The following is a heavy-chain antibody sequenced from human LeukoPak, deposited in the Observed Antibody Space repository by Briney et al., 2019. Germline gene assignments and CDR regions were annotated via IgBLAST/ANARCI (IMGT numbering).Heavy chain of an antibody. CDR3: ARDFAMIVVVNAFDI. D-gene: IGHD3-22*01. V-gene: IGHV1-2*02. CDR1: GYTFTGYY. J-gene: IGHJ3*02. CDR2: INPNSGGT. Sequence: ASVKVSCKASGYTFTGYYMHWVRQAPGQGLAWMGWINPNSGGTNYTQKFQGRVTMTRDTSISTAYMELSRLRSDDTAVYYCARDFAMIVVVNAFDIWGQGTVVTVSS.